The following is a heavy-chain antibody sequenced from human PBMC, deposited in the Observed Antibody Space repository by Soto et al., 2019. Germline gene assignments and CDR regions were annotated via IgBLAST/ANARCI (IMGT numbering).Heavy chain of an antibody. CDR3: AKSFSSNWYDYFDY. J-gene: IGHJ4*02. V-gene: IGHV3-23*01. D-gene: IGHD6-13*01. CDR2: ISGSGGST. Sequence: GGPLRLSCAASGFTFSSYAMNWVRQAPGKGLEWVSGISGSGGSTYYADSVKGRFTISRDKSKNTLYLQMNSLRAEDTALYYCAKSFSSNWYDYFDYWGQGSLVTVSS. CDR1: GFTFSSYA.